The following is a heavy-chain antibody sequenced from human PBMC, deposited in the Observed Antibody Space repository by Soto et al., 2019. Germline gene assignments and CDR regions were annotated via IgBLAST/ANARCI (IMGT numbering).Heavy chain of an antibody. D-gene: IGHD2-21*01. Sequence: GGSLRLSCAASGFTFSNAWMSWVRQAPGKGLEWVGRIKSKTDGGTTDYAAPVKGRFTISRDDSKNTLYLQMNSLKTEDTAVYYCTTGGHIVVVNAILPLGSVWGQGTTVTVSS. V-gene: IGHV3-15*01. CDR1: GFTFSNAW. CDR2: IKSKTDGGTT. J-gene: IGHJ6*02. CDR3: TTGGHIVVVNAILPLGSV.